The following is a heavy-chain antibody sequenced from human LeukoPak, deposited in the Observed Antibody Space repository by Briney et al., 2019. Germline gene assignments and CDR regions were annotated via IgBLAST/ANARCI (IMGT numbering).Heavy chain of an antibody. J-gene: IGHJ4*02. Sequence: PGGSLRLSCAASGFTVSSNYMSWVRQAPGKGLEWVSVIYSGGNTYYADSVEGRFTISRDNSKNTLYLQMNSLRAEDTAVYYCARTSGWSGFGYWGQGTLVTVSS. V-gene: IGHV3-66*01. D-gene: IGHD6-19*01. CDR2: IYSGGNT. CDR1: GFTVSSNY. CDR3: ARTSGWSGFGY.